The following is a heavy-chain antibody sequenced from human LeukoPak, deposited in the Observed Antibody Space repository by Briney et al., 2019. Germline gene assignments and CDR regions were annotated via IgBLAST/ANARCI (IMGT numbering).Heavy chain of an antibody. V-gene: IGHV4-59*08. CDR3: ARQGGGFWYFDL. D-gene: IGHD6-25*01. CDR1: GGSISSYY. CDR2: IYYSWST. J-gene: IGHJ2*01. Sequence: SETLSLTCTVSGGSISSYYWSWIRQPPGKGLEWIGYIYYSWSTNYNPSLKSRVTISIDTFKNQFSLKLSSVTAADTAVYYCARQGGGFWYFDLWGRGTLVTVSS.